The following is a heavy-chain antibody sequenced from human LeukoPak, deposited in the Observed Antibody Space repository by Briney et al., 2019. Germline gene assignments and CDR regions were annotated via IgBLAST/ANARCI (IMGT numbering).Heavy chain of an antibody. CDR1: GYTFTSYG. V-gene: IGHV1-18*01. Sequence: ASVKVSCKASGYTFTSYGISWVRQAPGQGLEWMGWISAYNGNTNYAQKLQGRVTMTTDTSTSTAYMELRSLRSDDTAVCYCARDYYYDSSGYFTGGFDYWGQGTLVTVSS. CDR3: ARDYYYDSSGYFTGGFDY. CDR2: ISAYNGNT. J-gene: IGHJ4*02. D-gene: IGHD3-22*01.